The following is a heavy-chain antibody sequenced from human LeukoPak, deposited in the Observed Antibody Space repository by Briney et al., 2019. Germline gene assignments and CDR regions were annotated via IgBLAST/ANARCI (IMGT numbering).Heavy chain of an antibody. CDR2: ISSNGGST. J-gene: IGHJ5*02. CDR3: ARGIMDYYDSSRCNWFDP. Sequence: GGSLRLSCAASGFTFGIYAMHWVRQAPGKGLEYVSAISSNGGSTYYANSVKGRFTISRDNSKNTLYLQMGSLRAEDMAVYYCARGIMDYYDSSRCNWFDPWGQGTLVTVSS. D-gene: IGHD3-22*01. CDR1: GFTFGIYA. V-gene: IGHV3-64*01.